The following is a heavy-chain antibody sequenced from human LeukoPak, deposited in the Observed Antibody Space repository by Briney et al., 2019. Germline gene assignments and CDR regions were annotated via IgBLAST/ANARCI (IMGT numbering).Heavy chain of an antibody. CDR2: ISYDGSNK. CDR1: GFTFSGSA. J-gene: IGHJ3*02. V-gene: IGHV3-30-3*01. D-gene: IGHD2-15*01. Sequence: PGGSLKLSCAASGFTFSGSAMHWVRQAPGKGLEWVAVISYDGSNKYYADSVKGRFTISRDNSKNTLYLQMNSLRAEDTAVYYCARDRCSGGSCSGAFDIWGQGTMVTVSS. CDR3: ARDRCSGGSCSGAFDI.